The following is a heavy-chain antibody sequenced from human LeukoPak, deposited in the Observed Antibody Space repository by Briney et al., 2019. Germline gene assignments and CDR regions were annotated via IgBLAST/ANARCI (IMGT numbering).Heavy chain of an antibody. CDR3: ARGAWSGYPYYFDY. D-gene: IGHD3-3*01. CDR1: GGSISSGGYS. J-gene: IGHJ4*02. Sequence: PSETLSLTCAVSGGSISSGGYSWSWIRQPPGKGLEWIGYIYHSGSTYYNPSLKSRVTISVDRSKNQFSLKLSSVTAADTAVYYCARGAWSGYPYYFDYWGQGTLVTVSS. V-gene: IGHV4-30-2*01. CDR2: IYHSGST.